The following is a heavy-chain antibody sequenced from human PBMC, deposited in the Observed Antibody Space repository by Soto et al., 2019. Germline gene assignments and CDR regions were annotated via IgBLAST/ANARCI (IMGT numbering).Heavy chain of an antibody. J-gene: IGHJ4*02. Sequence: QVQLVQSGAEVKKPGASVKVSCKASGYTFTSYAMHWVRQAPGQRLEWMVWINAGNGNTKYSQKFQGRVTITRDTSASTAYMELSSLRYEDTAVYYCARDNTAREFDYWGQGTLVTVSS. CDR3: ARDNTAREFDY. V-gene: IGHV1-3*01. D-gene: IGHD5-18*01. CDR2: INAGNGNT. CDR1: GYTFTSYA.